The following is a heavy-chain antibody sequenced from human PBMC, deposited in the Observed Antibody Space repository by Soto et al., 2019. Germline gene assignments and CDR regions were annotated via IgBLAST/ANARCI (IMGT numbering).Heavy chain of an antibody. CDR1: GGSISSYY. CDR3: ARDVAQYAGRIVGATTDWFDP. D-gene: IGHD1-26*01. J-gene: IGHJ5*02. V-gene: IGHV4-4*07. CDR2: IYTSGST. Sequence: PSETLSLTCTVSGGSISSYYWIWIRQPAGKGLEWIGRIYTSGSTNYNPSLKSRVTMSVDTSKNQFSLKLSSVTAADTAVYYCARDVAQYAGRIVGATTDWFDPWGQGTLVTVPQ.